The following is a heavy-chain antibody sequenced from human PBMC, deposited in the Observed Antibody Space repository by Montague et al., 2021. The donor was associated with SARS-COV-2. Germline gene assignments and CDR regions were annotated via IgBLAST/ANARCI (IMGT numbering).Heavy chain of an antibody. Sequence: SETLSLTCTVSGDSITNNYYWGWIRQPPGKGLELIGTIYHSVTTYYNPSLKSRVTISVDTSNNQFSLTLTSVTAADMAVYYCARRHIVASNRAFDYWGQGTLVTVSS. CDR2: IYHSVTT. J-gene: IGHJ4*02. CDR3: ARRHIVASNRAFDY. D-gene: IGHD2-21*01. V-gene: IGHV4-38-2*02. CDR1: GDSITNNYY.